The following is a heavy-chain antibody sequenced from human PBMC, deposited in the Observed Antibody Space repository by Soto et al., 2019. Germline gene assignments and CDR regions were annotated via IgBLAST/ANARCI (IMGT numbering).Heavy chain of an antibody. J-gene: IGHJ6*02. Sequence: GESLKISCKGSGYSFTSYWISWVRQMPGKGLEWMGRIGPSDSYTNYSPSFQGHVTISADKSISTAYLQWSSLKASDTAMYYCARRSSSWFDYYYYYGMDVRGQGTTVTVSS. V-gene: IGHV5-10-1*01. CDR1: GYSFTSYW. CDR3: ARRSSSWFDYYYYYGMDV. D-gene: IGHD6-13*01. CDR2: IGPSDSYT.